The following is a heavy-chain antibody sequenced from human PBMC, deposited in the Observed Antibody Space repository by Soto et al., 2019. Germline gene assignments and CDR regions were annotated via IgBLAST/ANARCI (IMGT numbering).Heavy chain of an antibody. J-gene: IGHJ2*01. CDR3: ARRYCSGGSCYSAYFDL. CDR1: GYTFTSYG. CDR2: ISAYNGNT. V-gene: IGHV1-18*01. D-gene: IGHD2-15*01. Sequence: QVQLVQSGAEVKKPGASVKVSCKASGYTFTSYGISWVRQAPGQGLEWMGWISAYNGNTNYAQKLQGRVTMTTDTSTSTAYMELRSRRSDDTAVYYCARRYCSGGSCYSAYFDLWGRGTLVTVSS.